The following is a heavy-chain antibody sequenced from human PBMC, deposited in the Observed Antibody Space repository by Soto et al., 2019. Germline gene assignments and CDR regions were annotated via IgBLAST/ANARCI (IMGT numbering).Heavy chain of an antibody. Sequence: GGSLRLSCAASGFTFSSYGMHWVRQAPGKGLEWVAVISYDGSNKYYADSVKGRFTISRDNSKNTLYLQMNSLRAEDTAVYYCAKVRGSTVTTVYYYYMDVWGKGTTVTAP. CDR3: AKVRGSTVTTVYYYYMDV. D-gene: IGHD4-17*01. CDR2: ISYDGSNK. V-gene: IGHV3-30*18. J-gene: IGHJ6*03. CDR1: GFTFSSYG.